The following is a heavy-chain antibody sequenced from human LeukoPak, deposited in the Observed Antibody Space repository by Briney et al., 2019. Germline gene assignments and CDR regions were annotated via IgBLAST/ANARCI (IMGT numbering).Heavy chain of an antibody. D-gene: IGHD4-11*01. V-gene: IGHV3-74*01. CDR2: LGTDGTYT. J-gene: IGHJ5*02. Sequence: GGSLRLSCAASGFNLRDYWMHWVRQAPGKGLVWVSRLGTDGTYTNYADSVKGRFTISGDNAKNTLYLQMDSLRAEDTAFYYCVRDPSNSGNWFDLWGQGTLVTVSS. CDR3: VRDPSNSGNWFDL. CDR1: GFNLRDYW.